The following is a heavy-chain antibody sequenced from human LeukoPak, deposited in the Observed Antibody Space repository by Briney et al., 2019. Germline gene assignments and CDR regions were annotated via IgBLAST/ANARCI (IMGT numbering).Heavy chain of an antibody. V-gene: IGHV5-51*01. CDR3: ARHYPGGDYFIDY. CDR1: GYGFTSYW. Sequence: GESLKISCKGSGYGFTSYWIGWVRQMPGKGLEWVGIIYPDDSDTRYSPSFQDQVTISADKSISTASLQWSSLKASNTAIYYCARHYPGGDYFIDYWGQGTLVTVSS. D-gene: IGHD4-17*01. J-gene: IGHJ4*02. CDR2: IYPDDSDT.